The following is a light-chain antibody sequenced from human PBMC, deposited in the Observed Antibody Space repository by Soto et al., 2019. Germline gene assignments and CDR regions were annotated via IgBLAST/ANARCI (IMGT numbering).Light chain of an antibody. CDR2: DVS. J-gene: IGLJ2*01. V-gene: IGLV2-14*01. CDR3: SSYTSSSTPVV. Sequence: QSALTQPDSVSGSPGQSITISCTGTSRDVGCYNYVSWYQQHPGKAPKLMIYDVSNRPSGVSNRFSGSKSGNTASLTISGLQAEDEADYYCSSYTSSSTPVVFGGGTMLTVL. CDR1: SRDVGCYNY.